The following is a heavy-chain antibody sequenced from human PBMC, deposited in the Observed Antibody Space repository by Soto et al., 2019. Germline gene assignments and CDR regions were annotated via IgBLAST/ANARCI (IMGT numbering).Heavy chain of an antibody. CDR2: ISGSGGST. Sequence: EVQLLESGGGLVQPGGSLRLSCAASGFKFSNSAMTWVRQAPGKGLECVSAISGSGGSTYYADSVKGRFTISRDNSENTLYLQMSILGAEDTAVYYCTKAPVVWGSSWYFHLWGRGTLVTVSS. D-gene: IGHD7-27*01. V-gene: IGHV3-23*01. J-gene: IGHJ2*01. CDR1: GFKFSNSA. CDR3: TKAPVVWGSSWYFHL.